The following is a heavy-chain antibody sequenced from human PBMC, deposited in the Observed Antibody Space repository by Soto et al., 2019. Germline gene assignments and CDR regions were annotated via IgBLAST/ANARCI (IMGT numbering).Heavy chain of an antibody. CDR3: ARYDGSGSYYTDY. CDR1: GGSISSVIYY. J-gene: IGHJ4*02. V-gene: IGHV4-39*01. CDR2: IYYSGST. D-gene: IGHD3-10*01. Sequence: PSETPCLTRTVSGGSISSVIYYWGWIRQPPGKGLEWIGSIYYSGSTYYNPSLKSRVTISVDTSKNQFSLKLSSVTAADTAVYYCARYDGSGSYYTDYWGQGTLVTVSS.